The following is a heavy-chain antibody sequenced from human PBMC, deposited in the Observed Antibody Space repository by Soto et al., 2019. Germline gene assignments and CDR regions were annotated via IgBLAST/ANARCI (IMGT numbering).Heavy chain of an antibody. CDR2: IYHSGST. J-gene: IGHJ4*02. CDR1: SGSISSSNW. D-gene: IGHD6-6*01. Sequence: SETLSLTCAVSSGSISSSNWWSWVRQPPGKGLEWIGEIYHSGSTNYNPSLKSRVTISVDKSKNQFSLKLSSVTAADTAVYYCARRGRWYSSSSHFDYWGQGTLVTVSS. CDR3: ARRGRWYSSSSHFDY. V-gene: IGHV4-4*02.